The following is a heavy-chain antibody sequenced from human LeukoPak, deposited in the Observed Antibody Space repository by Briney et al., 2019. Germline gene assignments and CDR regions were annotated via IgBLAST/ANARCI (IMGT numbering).Heavy chain of an antibody. D-gene: IGHD6-19*01. V-gene: IGHV3-21*01. CDR1: GFTLSVRG. Sequence: GGSLRLSCAASGFTLSVRGMIWVRQAPGKGLERVSTIPSSGNDIYYADLVKGRFTASRDNAKNSVYLQMNSLTADDTAVYYCSRDGSGWSRDVWGQGTTVIVSS. J-gene: IGHJ6*02. CDR2: IPSSGNDI. CDR3: SRDGSGWSRDV.